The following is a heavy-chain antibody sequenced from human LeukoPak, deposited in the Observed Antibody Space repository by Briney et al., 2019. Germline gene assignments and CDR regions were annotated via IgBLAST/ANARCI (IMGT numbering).Heavy chain of an antibody. CDR1: GFTFSSYA. V-gene: IGHV3-30-3*02. CDR2: ISYDGSNK. Sequence: PGGSLRLSCAASGFTFSSYAMHWVRQAPGKGLEWVAVISYDGSNKYYADSVKGRFTISRDNSKNTLYLQMNSLRAEDTAVYYCAKINWNDNGIDYWGQGTLVTVSS. D-gene: IGHD1-1*01. CDR3: AKINWNDNGIDY. J-gene: IGHJ4*02.